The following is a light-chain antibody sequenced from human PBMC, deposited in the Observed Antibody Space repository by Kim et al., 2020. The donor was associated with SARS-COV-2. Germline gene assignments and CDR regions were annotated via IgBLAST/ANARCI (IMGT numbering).Light chain of an antibody. CDR2: GAS. V-gene: IGKV3-20*01. CDR3: QQYGSSPET. J-gene: IGKJ1*01. Sequence: EILLTQTPGTLSLSPGERATLSCRASQSVSNDYLAWYQQKPGQAPRLLIYGASSRATGIPDRFSGSGSGTDFTLTISRLETEDIAMYYCQQYGSSPETFGQGTKVDI. CDR1: QSVSNDY.